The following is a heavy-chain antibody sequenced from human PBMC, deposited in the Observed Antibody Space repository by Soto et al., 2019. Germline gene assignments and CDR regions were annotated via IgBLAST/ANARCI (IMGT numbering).Heavy chain of an antibody. Sequence: VQLQESGPGLVRPSETLALTCTVSGGSVSSGNVYWGWIRQSPGKGREWIGHIYFNGKAYYSPSPKSRPARAVDTSNNHFSLKLSSVAAADAADYCAAHEADGGNTGFDIWGQGAPVTVSS. D-gene: IGHD1-7*01. V-gene: IGHV4-30-4*03. J-gene: IGHJ4*02. CDR1: GGSVSSGNVY. CDR2: IYFNGKA. CDR3: AHEADGGNTGFDI.